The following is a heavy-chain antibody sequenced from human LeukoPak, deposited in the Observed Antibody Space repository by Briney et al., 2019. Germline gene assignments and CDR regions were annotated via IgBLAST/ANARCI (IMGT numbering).Heavy chain of an antibody. CDR2: IYTSGST. Sequence: SETLSLTCTVSGGSISSYYWSWIRQPAGKGLEWIGRIYTSGSTNYNPSLKSRVTMSVDTSKNQFSLKLSSVTAADTAVYYCARQAKDFWSGYYIAHFDYWGQGTLVTVSS. CDR1: GGSISSYY. J-gene: IGHJ4*02. V-gene: IGHV4-4*07. D-gene: IGHD3-3*01. CDR3: ARQAKDFWSGYYIAHFDY.